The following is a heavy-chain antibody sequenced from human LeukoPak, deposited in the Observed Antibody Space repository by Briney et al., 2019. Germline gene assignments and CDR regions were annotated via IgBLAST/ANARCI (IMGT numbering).Heavy chain of an antibody. CDR3: ASLEDYYDSSGSPRPSKDVGIDY. J-gene: IGHJ4*02. Sequence: GGSLRLSCAASGFTFSSYSMNWVRQAPGKGLEWVSSISSSSSYIYYADSVKGRFTISRDNAKNSPYLQMNSLRAEDTAVYYCASLEDYYDSSGSPRPSKDVGIDYWGQGTLVTVSS. CDR1: GFTFSSYS. CDR2: ISSSSSYI. V-gene: IGHV3-21*01. D-gene: IGHD3-22*01.